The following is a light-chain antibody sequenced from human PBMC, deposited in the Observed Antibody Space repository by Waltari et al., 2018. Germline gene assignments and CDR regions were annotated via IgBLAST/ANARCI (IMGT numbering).Light chain of an antibody. J-gene: IGLJ3*02. CDR2: EVI. CDR1: SRDLGFFNL. CDR3: CSYVGRNIWV. Sequence: QPASVSGSPGQSITLSCTGTSRDLGFFNLVPWYQQHPDKAPKLLVYEVIERPSGVSNRFSGSKSGNTASLTISGLQAEDEADYYCCSYVGRNIWVFGGGTKVTVL. V-gene: IGLV2-23*02.